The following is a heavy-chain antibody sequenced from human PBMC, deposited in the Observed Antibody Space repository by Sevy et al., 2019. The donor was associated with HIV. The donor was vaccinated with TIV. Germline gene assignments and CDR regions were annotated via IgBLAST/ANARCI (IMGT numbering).Heavy chain of an antibody. J-gene: IGHJ5*02. V-gene: IGHV4-4*07. Sequence: SETLSLTCTVSGGSISSYYWSWIRQPAGKGLEWIGRIYTSGSTNYNPSLKSRVTMSVDTSKNQFSLKLSSVTAADTAVYYCARAHHYDFWSGYFRFDPWGQGTLVTVSS. CDR2: IYTSGST. CDR3: ARAHHYDFWSGYFRFDP. CDR1: GGSISSYY. D-gene: IGHD3-3*01.